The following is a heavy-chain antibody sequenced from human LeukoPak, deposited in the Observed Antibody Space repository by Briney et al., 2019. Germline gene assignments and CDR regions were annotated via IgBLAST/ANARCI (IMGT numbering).Heavy chain of an antibody. V-gene: IGHV5-51*01. J-gene: IGHJ4*02. CDR3: ARPMVRGVITSPFDY. CDR2: IYPGDSDA. D-gene: IGHD3-10*01. Sequence: GESXXISCQGSGYGFTSYXXXXXRQMPENXXXXXXXIYPGDSDARYSPSFXGXVTXXADKSISTAYLQWTSLKASDTAMYYCARPMVRGVITSPFDYWGQGTLVTVSS. CDR1: GYGFTSYX.